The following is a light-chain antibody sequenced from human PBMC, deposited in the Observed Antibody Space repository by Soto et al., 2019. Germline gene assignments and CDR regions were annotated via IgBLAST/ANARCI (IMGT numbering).Light chain of an antibody. J-gene: IGLJ1*01. CDR3: GSWDSSLSAYV. CDR1: SSNIGGNS. V-gene: IGLV1-51*01. CDR2: DDN. Sequence: QSVLTQPRSVSSAPGQEVTISCSGSSSNIGGNSVSWYQQLPGTAPKLLIYDDNKRPSGIPDRFSGSKSGTSATLGITGFHTGDDPDYHCGSWDSSLSAYVFGTGTKVTXL.